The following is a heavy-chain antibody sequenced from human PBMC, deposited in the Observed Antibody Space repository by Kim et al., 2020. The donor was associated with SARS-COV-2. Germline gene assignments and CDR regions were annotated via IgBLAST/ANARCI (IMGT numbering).Heavy chain of an antibody. D-gene: IGHD6-13*01. CDR2: INPKGGST. CDR1: GYSFSTYN. J-gene: IGHJ4*02. CDR3: ARDYGSGWYVKDY. Sequence: ASVKVSCKASGYSFSTYNVNWVRQAPGQGLEWMGRINPKGGSTSYGQIFQDRVTITRETSTSTVYMEMRGLKSEDTAVYYCARDYGSGWYVKDYWGQGTLVIVSS. V-gene: IGHV1-46*01.